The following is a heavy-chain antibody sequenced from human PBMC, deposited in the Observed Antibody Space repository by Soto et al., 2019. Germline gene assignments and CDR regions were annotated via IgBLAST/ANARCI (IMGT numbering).Heavy chain of an antibody. Sequence: GESLKISCTGSGYTFTRYWITWVRQMPGKGPEWVATIDCSDSYINYSPSFQGHVTISADKSISTAYLQWSSLKASDTAMYYCARSGVGAKFYNWFDPWGQGTLVTVSS. V-gene: IGHV5-10-1*01. J-gene: IGHJ5*02. D-gene: IGHD1-26*01. CDR2: IDCSDSYI. CDR1: GYTFTRYW. CDR3: ARSGVGAKFYNWFDP.